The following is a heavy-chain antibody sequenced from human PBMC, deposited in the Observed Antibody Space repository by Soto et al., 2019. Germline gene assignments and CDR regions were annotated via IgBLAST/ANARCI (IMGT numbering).Heavy chain of an antibody. CDR1: GYTFTSYG. V-gene: IGHV1-18*01. CDR2: ISAYNGNT. CDR3: ARDHYDFWSGYYRN. D-gene: IGHD3-3*01. Sequence: VASVKVSCKASGYTFTSYGISWVRQAPGQGLEWMGWISAYNGNTNYAQKLQGRVTMTTDTSTSTAYMELRSLRSDDTAVYYCARDHYDFWSGYYRNWGQGTLVTVSS. J-gene: IGHJ4*02.